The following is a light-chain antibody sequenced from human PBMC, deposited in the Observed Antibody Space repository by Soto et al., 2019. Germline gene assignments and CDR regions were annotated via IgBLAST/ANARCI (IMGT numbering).Light chain of an antibody. CDR2: VNI. J-gene: IGLJ2*01. V-gene: IGLV1-40*01. CDR1: SSNIGAGYD. Sequence: QSVLTQPPSVSGAPGQRVTISCTGSSSNIGAGYDVHWYQQLPGTAPKLLIYVNINRPSGVPDRFSGSKSGTSASLAITGLQAEDEADYYCQSYDSSLSGVVFGGGTKL. CDR3: QSYDSSLSGVV.